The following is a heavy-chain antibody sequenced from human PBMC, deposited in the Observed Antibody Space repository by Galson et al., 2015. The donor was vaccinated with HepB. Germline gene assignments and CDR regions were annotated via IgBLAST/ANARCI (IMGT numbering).Heavy chain of an antibody. CDR3: ANAGSDWNYAEYLQY. D-gene: IGHD1-7*01. CDR1: GFTFSTYW. J-gene: IGHJ1*01. V-gene: IGHV3-30*18. CDR2: ISYDGTNK. Sequence: SLRLSCAASGFTFSTYWMSWVRQAPGKGLEWVAVISYDGTNKYYAGSVEGRFTISRDDSKNTLYLQMNSLRAEDTALYYCANAGSDWNYAEYLQYWGQGTLVTVSS.